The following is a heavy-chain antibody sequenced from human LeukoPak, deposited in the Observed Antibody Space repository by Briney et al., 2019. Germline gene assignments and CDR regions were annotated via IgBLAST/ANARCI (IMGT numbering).Heavy chain of an antibody. Sequence: SETLSLTCTVSGGSISSYYWSWIRQPPGKGLEWIGYIYYSGSTNYNPSLKSRVTISVDTSKNQFSLKLSSVTAADTAVYYCARVRMLGRGAFDIWGQGTMVTVSS. CDR2: IYYSGST. V-gene: IGHV4-59*01. J-gene: IGHJ3*02. CDR1: GGSISSYY. CDR3: ARVRMLGRGAFDI. D-gene: IGHD1-14*01.